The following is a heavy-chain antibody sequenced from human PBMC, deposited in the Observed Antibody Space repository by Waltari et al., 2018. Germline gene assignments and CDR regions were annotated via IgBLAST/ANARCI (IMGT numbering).Heavy chain of an antibody. V-gene: IGHV4-59*01. Sequence: QVQLQESGPGLVKPSETLSLTCTVSGGSISSYYWSWIRQPPGKGLEWIGYIYYSGSTNYNPSLKSRATISVDTSKNQFSLKLSSVTAADTAVYYCARETYSSSGMDVWGQGTTVTVSS. J-gene: IGHJ6*02. CDR2: IYYSGST. CDR3: ARETYSSSGMDV. D-gene: IGHD6-6*01. CDR1: GGSISSYY.